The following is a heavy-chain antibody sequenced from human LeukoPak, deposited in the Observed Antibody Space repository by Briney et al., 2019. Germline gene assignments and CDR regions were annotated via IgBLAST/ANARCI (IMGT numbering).Heavy chain of an antibody. J-gene: IGHJ4*02. V-gene: IGHV3-64D*06. CDR2: ISSNGGST. Sequence: GGALRLSFSVSGFTFSNYAIHWGRPAPGKGLGYGSAISSNGGSTYYADSVKGRFTISRDNSKNTLYLQMSSLRAEDTAVYYCVPGRVGYSYYFDYWGQGTLVTVSS. CDR1: GFTFSNYA. D-gene: IGHD5-24*01. CDR3: VPGRVGYSYYFDY.